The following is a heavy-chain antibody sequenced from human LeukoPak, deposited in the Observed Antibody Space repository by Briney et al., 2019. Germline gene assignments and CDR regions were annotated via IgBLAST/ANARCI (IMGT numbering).Heavy chain of an antibody. V-gene: IGHV3-30-3*01. Sequence: GGSLTLSCAASGFIFSSYSMHWVRQAPGKGLEWVAVISHDGNKKYYADSVKGRFTISRDNSENTVYLQMSRLRAEDTAVYNCVRDFSLYGGLGYYGVDGGGQGTTVTVSS. CDR2: ISHDGNKK. D-gene: IGHD4-23*01. CDR3: VRDFSLYGGLGYYGVDG. J-gene: IGHJ6*02. CDR1: GFIFSSYS.